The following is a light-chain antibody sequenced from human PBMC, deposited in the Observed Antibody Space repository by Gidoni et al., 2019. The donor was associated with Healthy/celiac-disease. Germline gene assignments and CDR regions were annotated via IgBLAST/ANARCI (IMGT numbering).Light chain of an antibody. V-gene: IGKV2-28*01. CDR2: SGS. J-gene: IGKJ4*01. CDR1: QSLLHSNGYNY. Sequence: DTVMTQSPLSLPVTPGEPASLPCRSSQSLLHSNGYNYLDWYLQKPGQSPQLLIYSGSNRASGVPDRFSGSGSGTDFTLKISRVEAEDVGVYYCMQAIQTPLTFGGGTKVEIK. CDR3: MQAIQTPLT.